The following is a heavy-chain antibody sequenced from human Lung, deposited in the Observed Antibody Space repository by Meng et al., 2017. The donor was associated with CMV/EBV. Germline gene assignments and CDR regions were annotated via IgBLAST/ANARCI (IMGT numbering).Heavy chain of an antibody. Sequence: GGSLRLSCAASGFTFSSYAMHRVRQAPGKGLEWVAVISYDGSNKYYADSVKGRFTISRDNSKNTLYLQMNSLRAEDTAVYYCARVNIVVVPAAPLDVWGQGTTVTVSS. CDR3: ARVNIVVVPAAPLDV. D-gene: IGHD2-2*01. CDR1: GFTFSSYA. V-gene: IGHV3-30-3*01. CDR2: ISYDGSNK. J-gene: IGHJ6*02.